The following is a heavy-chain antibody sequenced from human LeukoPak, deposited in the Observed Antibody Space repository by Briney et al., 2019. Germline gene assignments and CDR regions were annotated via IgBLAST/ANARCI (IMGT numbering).Heavy chain of an antibody. J-gene: IGHJ6*02. V-gene: IGHV4-59*01. CDR2: IYYSGST. CDR1: GGSISSYY. Sequence: PSETLSLTCTVSGGSISSYYWSWLRQPPGKGLEWLGYIYYSGSTNYNPSLKSRVTISVDTSKNQFSLKLSSVTAADTAVYYCAGSNYYGSGSYLRGYYYYGMDVWGQGTTVTVSS. D-gene: IGHD3-10*01. CDR3: AGSNYYGSGSYLRGYYYYGMDV.